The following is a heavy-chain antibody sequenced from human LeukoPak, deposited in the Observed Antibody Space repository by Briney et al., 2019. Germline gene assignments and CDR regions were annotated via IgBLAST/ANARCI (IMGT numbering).Heavy chain of an antibody. Sequence: PGGSLRLSCAASGFSFNTYAMSWVRQAPGKGLEWVANIKQDGSEKYYVDSVKGRFTVSRDNAENSLYLQMSSLRAEDTAVYYCARLTQLARGRYWGQGTLVTVSS. CDR2: IKQDGSEK. CDR3: ARLTQLARGRY. J-gene: IGHJ4*02. D-gene: IGHD6-6*01. V-gene: IGHV3-7*03. CDR1: GFSFNTYA.